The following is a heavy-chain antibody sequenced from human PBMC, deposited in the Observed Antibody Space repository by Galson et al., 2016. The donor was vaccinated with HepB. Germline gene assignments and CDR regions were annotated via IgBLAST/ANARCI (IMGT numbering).Heavy chain of an antibody. Sequence: SLRLSCAASGFTFGDYAMHWVRQVPGKGLEWVSGINWNSGTIGYADCVKGRFTISRDNAKGSLYLQMNSPRAEDTALYYCAKDVRLRGSAFHYGLDVWGQRTTVTVSS. J-gene: IGHJ6*02. D-gene: IGHD5-12*01. CDR3: AKDVRLRGSAFHYGLDV. CDR1: GFTFGDYA. V-gene: IGHV3-9*01. CDR2: INWNSGTI.